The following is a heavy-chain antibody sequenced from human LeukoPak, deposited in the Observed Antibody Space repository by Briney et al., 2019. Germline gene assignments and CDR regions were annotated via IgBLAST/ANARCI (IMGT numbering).Heavy chain of an antibody. Sequence: GGSLRLSCAASRCTFSSYALSWVRQGPWKGQEWVSAISGSGVITYYADSVKGRFTMSRDNSKNTLYLQMNSLRAEDTAVYYCAKEGYSSTWNADFDYWGQGTLVIVSS. D-gene: IGHD6-13*01. J-gene: IGHJ4*02. CDR1: RCTFSSYA. V-gene: IGHV3-23*01. CDR2: ISGSGVIT. CDR3: AKEGYSSTWNADFDY.